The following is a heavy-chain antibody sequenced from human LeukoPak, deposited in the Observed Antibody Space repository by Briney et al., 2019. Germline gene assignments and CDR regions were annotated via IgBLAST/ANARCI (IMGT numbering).Heavy chain of an antibody. CDR1: GYTFTSYG. V-gene: IGHV1-18*01. D-gene: IGHD6-13*01. CDR2: ISAYNGNT. Sequence: GASVKVSCKASGYTFTSYGIRWVRQAPGQGLEWMGWISAYNGNTNYAQKLQGRVTMTTDTSTSTAYMELRSLRSDDTAVYYCARDSPYTGEQQLVRSYNWFDPWGQGTLVTVSS. CDR3: ARDSPYTGEQQLVRSYNWFDP. J-gene: IGHJ5*02.